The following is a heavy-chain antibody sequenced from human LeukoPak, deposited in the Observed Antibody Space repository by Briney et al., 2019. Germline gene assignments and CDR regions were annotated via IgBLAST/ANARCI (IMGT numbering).Heavy chain of an antibody. CDR2: INADGSTT. CDR1: GSGFTFNNYW. D-gene: IGHD1-26*01. Sequence: PGGSLRLSCAASGSGFTFNNYWMHWVRQAPGKGLVWVSRINADGSTTSYADSVRGRFTISRDNAKNTLYLQMNSLRAEDTAVYYCAKRGAEVGATVAPGDYWGQGTLVTVSS. CDR3: AKRGAEVGATVAPGDY. J-gene: IGHJ4*02. V-gene: IGHV3-74*01.